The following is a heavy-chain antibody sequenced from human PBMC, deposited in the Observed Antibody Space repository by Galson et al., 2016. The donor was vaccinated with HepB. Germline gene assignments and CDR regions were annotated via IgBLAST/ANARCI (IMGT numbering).Heavy chain of an antibody. D-gene: IGHD1-1*01. CDR3: AREWVQLKRDWFDP. V-gene: IGHV1-2*02. Sequence: SVKVSCKASGYSFTGYYMHWVRQAPGQGLEWMGWINPHSGSTSYAQKFQGRVTMTRDTSISTTYMELIRLTSDDTAVYYCAREWVQLKRDWFDPWGQGTLVTVSS. CDR1: GYSFTGYY. CDR2: INPHSGST. J-gene: IGHJ5*02.